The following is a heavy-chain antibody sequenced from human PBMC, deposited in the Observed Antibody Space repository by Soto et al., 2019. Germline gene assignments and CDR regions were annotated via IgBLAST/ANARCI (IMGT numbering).Heavy chain of an antibody. V-gene: IGHV6-1*01. CDR2: TYYRSKWYN. D-gene: IGHD5-12*01. J-gene: IGHJ3*02. Sequence: PSQTLSLTFAISGDSVSSNSATWNWIRQSPSRVLEWLRRTYYRSKWYNEYALSVKSRITINPDTSKNQFSLQLKSVTPEDTAVYYCARSRDGYNSYTHAFDMWGPGTLVTV. CDR1: GDSVSSNSAT. CDR3: ARSRDGYNSYTHAFDM.